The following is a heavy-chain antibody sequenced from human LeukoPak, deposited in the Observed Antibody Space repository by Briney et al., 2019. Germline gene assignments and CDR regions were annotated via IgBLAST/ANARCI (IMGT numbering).Heavy chain of an antibody. D-gene: IGHD1-14*01. CDR3: ARVVPSSNHIDY. CDR1: GFTFSAYA. V-gene: IGHV3-23*05. J-gene: IGHJ4*02. Sequence: GESLRLSCEASGFTFSAYAMTWVRQAPGKGLEWVSSIGSDNKPHYSASVKGRFAISRDNSKNTLFLQLHNLRVEDTALYYCARVVPSSNHIDYWGQGTLVTVSS. CDR2: IGSDNKP.